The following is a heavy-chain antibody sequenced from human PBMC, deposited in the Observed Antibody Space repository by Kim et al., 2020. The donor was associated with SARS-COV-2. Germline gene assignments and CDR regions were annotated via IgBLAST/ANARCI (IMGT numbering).Heavy chain of an antibody. CDR2: ISYDGSNK. CDR1: GFTFSSYG. CDR3: AKSYYGSGSYYSFGNLSGY. Sequence: GSLRLSCAASGFTFSSYGMHWVCQAPGKGLEWVAVISYDGSNKYYADSVKGRFTISRDNSKNTLYLQMNSLRAEDTAVYYCAKSYYGSGSYYSFGNLSGYWGQGTLVTVSS. J-gene: IGHJ4*02. V-gene: IGHV3-30*18. D-gene: IGHD3-10*01.